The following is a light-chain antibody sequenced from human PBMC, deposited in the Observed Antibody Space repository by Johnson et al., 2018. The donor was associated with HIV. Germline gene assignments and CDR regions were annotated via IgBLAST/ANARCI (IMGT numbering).Light chain of an antibody. Sequence: QSVLTQPPSVSAAPGRWVTVSCSGTTSNIGDHSVSWFHHLPGAAPKLLIYDNDRRPSGVPDRFSGSKSGTSATLAITGLQTGDEADYYCGAWESSPGAGHICGTGTKGTVL. J-gene: IGLJ1*01. CDR3: GAWESSPGAGHI. V-gene: IGLV1-51*02. CDR1: TSNIGDHS. CDR2: DND.